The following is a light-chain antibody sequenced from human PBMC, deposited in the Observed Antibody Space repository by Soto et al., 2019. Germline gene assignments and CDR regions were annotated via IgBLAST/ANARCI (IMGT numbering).Light chain of an antibody. CDR1: SSDVGGYNY. V-gene: IGLV2-8*01. Sequence: QSVLTQPPSASGSPGQSVTISCTGTSSDVGGYNYVSWYQQHPGRPPKLMIYEVTKRPLGVPDRFSGSKSGNTASLTVSGVQAEDEADYYCSSYAGSNHYVFGPGTKLTVL. J-gene: IGLJ1*01. CDR2: EVT. CDR3: SSYAGSNHYV.